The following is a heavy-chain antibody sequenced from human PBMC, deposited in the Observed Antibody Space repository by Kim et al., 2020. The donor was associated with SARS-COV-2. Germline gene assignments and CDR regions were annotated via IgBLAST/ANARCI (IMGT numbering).Heavy chain of an antibody. J-gene: IGHJ4*01. CDR2: IKSKANGGTT. V-gene: IGHV3-15*01. Sequence: GGSLRLSCAASGFPFSNACLRWVRQAPGKGLEWVGRIKSKANGGTTDYAAPVKGSFTISRADSKNTLYLQMNSLKTADTAVYYCTTERDFYDSSGYYYWG. CDR3: TTERDFYDSSGYYY. D-gene: IGHD3-22*01. CDR1: GFPFSNAC.